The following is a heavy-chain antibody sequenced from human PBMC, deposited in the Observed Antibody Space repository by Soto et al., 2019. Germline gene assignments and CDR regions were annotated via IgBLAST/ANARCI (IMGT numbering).Heavy chain of an antibody. Sequence: QVQLVESGGGLVKPGGSLRLSCAASGFIFSDYYMSWIRQAPGKGLEWVSYINYSGDTIYYADSVKGRFTISRDNAENSLHLQMNSLRAEDTAVYYCARDLRQLVGATGVGWSDYWGQGTLVTVSS. CDR1: GFIFSDYY. V-gene: IGHV3-11*01. CDR2: INYSGDTI. J-gene: IGHJ4*02. D-gene: IGHD1-26*01. CDR3: ARDLRQLVGATGVGWSDY.